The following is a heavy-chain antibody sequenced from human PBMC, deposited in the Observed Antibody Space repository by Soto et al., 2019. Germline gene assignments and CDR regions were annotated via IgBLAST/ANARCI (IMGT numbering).Heavy chain of an antibody. CDR3: AVSISYDILTASVYGMDV. D-gene: IGHD3-9*01. V-gene: IGHV1-18*01. J-gene: IGHJ6*02. Sequence: ASVKVSCKASGYTFTSYGISWVRQAPGQGLEWMGWISAYNGNTNYAQKLQGRVTMTTDTSTSTAYMELRSLRSDDTAVYYCAVSISYDILTASVYGMDVWGQGTTVTVSS. CDR1: GYTFTSYG. CDR2: ISAYNGNT.